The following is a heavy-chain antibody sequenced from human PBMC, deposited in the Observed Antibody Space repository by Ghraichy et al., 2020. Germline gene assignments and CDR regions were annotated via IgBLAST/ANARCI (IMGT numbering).Heavy chain of an antibody. V-gene: IGHV4-4*07. CDR1: GGSISSYY. D-gene: IGHD6-13*01. CDR2: IYTSGST. CDR3: ARVYSSSWSYYYYGMDV. J-gene: IGHJ6*02. Sequence: SETLSLTCTVSGGSISSYYWSWIRQPAGKGLEWIGRIYTSGSTNYNPSLKSRVTMSVDTSKNQFSLKLSSVTAADTAVYYCARVYSSSWSYYYYGMDVWGQGTTVTVSS.